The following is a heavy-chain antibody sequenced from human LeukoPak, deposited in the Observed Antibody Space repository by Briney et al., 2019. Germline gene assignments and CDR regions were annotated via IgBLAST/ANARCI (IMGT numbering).Heavy chain of an antibody. Sequence: GGSLRLSCAASEFPFSTYTMNWVRQAPGKGLEWVSSISSSSSYIYYADSMKGRFTISRDNAKNSLFLQMNNLRAEDTAVHYCARDRRYFDTGGLGGPDYWGQGTLITVSS. J-gene: IGHJ4*02. CDR1: EFPFSTYT. V-gene: IGHV3-21*01. CDR3: ARDRRYFDTGGLGGPDY. D-gene: IGHD2-8*02. CDR2: ISSSSSYI.